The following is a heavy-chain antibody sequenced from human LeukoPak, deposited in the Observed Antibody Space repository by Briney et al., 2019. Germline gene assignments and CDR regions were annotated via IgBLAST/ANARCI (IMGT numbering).Heavy chain of an antibody. V-gene: IGHV3-23*01. CDR3: ARDLTRGGAL. CDR1: GFTFSSYG. J-gene: IGHJ3*01. D-gene: IGHD3-10*01. CDR2: ISGSGGST. Sequence: GGSLRLSCAASGFTFSSYGMSWVRQAPGKGLEWVSAISGSGGSTYYADSVKGRFTISRDNAKNSLYLQMNSLRAEDTALYYCARDLTRGGALWGQGTMVTVSS.